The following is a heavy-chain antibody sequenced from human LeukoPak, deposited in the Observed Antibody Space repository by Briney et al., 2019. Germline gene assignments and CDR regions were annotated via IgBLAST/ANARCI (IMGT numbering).Heavy chain of an antibody. V-gene: IGHV3-7*01. CDR2: IKEDGSET. J-gene: IGHJ4*02. D-gene: IGHD5-24*01. CDR3: ARETPRRGETRDGYR. CDR1: GFTFRSYA. Sequence: GGSLRLSCAASGFTFRSYAMSWVRQAPGKGLECLANIKEDGSETYYADSVKGRFTISRDNPKNLLFLQINSLRVEDTAVYYCARETPRRGETRDGYRWGQGTLVTVSS.